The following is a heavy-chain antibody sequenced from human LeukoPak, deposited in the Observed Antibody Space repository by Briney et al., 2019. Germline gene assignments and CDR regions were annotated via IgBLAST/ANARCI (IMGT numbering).Heavy chain of an antibody. CDR2: INPNSGGT. D-gene: IGHD6-19*01. J-gene: IGHJ4*02. CDR1: GYTFTGYY. Sequence: ALVKVSCKASGYTFTGYYMHWVRQAPGQGLEWMGWINPNSGGTNYAQKFQGRVTMTRDTSISTAYMELSRLRSDDTAVYYCARGGDSSGWYASFDYWGQGTLVTVSS. CDR3: ARGGDSSGWYASFDY. V-gene: IGHV1-2*02.